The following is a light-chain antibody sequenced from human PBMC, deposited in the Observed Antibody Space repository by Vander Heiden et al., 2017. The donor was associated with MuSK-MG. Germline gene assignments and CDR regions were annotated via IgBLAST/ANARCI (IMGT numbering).Light chain of an antibody. CDR1: QSVLYSSNNKNY. CDR3: PQDYRTLSYT. V-gene: IGKV4-1*01. J-gene: IGKJ2*01. CDR2: WAS. Sequence: DIVMTQSPDSLAVSLGERATINCKSSQSVLYSSNNKNYLAWYQQKPGQPPKLLIYWASTRESGVPDRFSGRGSGTDFTLTISSRQAEDVAVYYCPQDYRTLSYTFGQGTKMEIK.